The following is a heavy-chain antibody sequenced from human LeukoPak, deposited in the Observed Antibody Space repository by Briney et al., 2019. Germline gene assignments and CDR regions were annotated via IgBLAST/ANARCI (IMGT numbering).Heavy chain of an antibody. CDR2: IYYSGST. V-gene: IGHV4-39*01. CDR3: GTNYCSGGSCYSEGAFDI. J-gene: IGHJ3*02. D-gene: IGHD2-15*01. CDR1: GGSISSSSYY. Sequence: SETLSLTCTVSGGSISSSSYYWGWIRQPPGKGLEWIGSIYYSGSTYYNPSLKSRVTISVDTSKNQFSLKLSSVTAADTAVYYCGTNYCSGGSCYSEGAFDIWGQGTMVTVSS.